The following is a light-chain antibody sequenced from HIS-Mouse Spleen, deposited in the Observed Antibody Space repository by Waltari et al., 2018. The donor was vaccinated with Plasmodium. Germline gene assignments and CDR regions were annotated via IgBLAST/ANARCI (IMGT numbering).Light chain of an antibody. Sequence: QSALTQPRSVSGSPGQSVTIPCTGTSSDVGGYNYVSWYQQHPGKAPKLMISDVSKRPSGVPDRFSGSKSGNTASLTISVLQAEDEADYYCCSYAGSYTYVFGTGTKVTVL. CDR3: CSYAGSYTYV. J-gene: IGLJ1*01. CDR1: SSDVGGYNY. CDR2: DVS. V-gene: IGLV2-11*01.